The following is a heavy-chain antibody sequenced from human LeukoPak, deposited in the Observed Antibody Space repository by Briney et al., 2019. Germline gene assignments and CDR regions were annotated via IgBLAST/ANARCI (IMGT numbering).Heavy chain of an antibody. CDR1: GGSITSSAYY. V-gene: IGHV4-39*07. J-gene: IGHJ4*02. CDR2: IYHSGST. D-gene: IGHD5-12*01. Sequence: PSETLSLTCSVSGGSITSSAYYWGWIRQPPGKGLEWIGSIYHSGSTYYNPSLKSRVTISVDTSKNQFSLKLNSVTAADTAVYYCARDHGSGGYDLRRYFGYWGQGTLVTVSS. CDR3: ARDHGSGGYDLRRYFGY.